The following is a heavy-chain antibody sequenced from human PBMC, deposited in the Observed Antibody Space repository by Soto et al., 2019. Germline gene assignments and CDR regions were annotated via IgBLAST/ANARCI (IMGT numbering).Heavy chain of an antibody. Sequence: QVQLVQSGAEVKKPGSSVKVSCKASGGTFSSYAISWVRQAPGQGLEWMGGIIPIFGTANYAQKFQGRVTITADESTSTAYMELSSLRSEDTAVYYCARDRRDTAMDGMDVCGQGTTVTVSS. CDR3: ARDRRDTAMDGMDV. CDR1: GGTFSSYA. V-gene: IGHV1-69*12. D-gene: IGHD5-18*01. CDR2: IIPIFGTA. J-gene: IGHJ6*02.